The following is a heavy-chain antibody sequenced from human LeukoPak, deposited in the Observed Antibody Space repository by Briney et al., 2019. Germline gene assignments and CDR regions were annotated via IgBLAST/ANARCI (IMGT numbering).Heavy chain of an antibody. V-gene: IGHV4-59*01. J-gene: IGHJ6*02. Sequence: PSETLSLTCTVSGGSISSYYWTWIRQPPAKGLEWIGYIYYSGSTNYSPSLKSRVTISVDASKNQFSLKLSSVTAADTAVYYCARDQGPLWSGNKYYYYYYGMDVWGQGTTVTVSS. D-gene: IGHD3-3*01. CDR2: IYYSGST. CDR1: GGSISSYY. CDR3: ARDQGPLWSGNKYYYYYYGMDV.